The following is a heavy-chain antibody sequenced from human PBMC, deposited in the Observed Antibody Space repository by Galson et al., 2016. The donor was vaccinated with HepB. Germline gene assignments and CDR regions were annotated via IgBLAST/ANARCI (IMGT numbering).Heavy chain of an antibody. J-gene: IGHJ5*02. CDR2: LSGSGSRT. Sequence: SLRLSCAASGFTFSTYAMNWVRQAPGKGLEWVSSLSGSGSRTYYADSVKGRFTISRDNSNSTLHLQMHSLSAEDTAVYYRSRDRPFYFWSGYGYWLDPWGQGTLVTVSS. V-gene: IGHV3-23*01. CDR1: GFTFSTYA. CDR3: SRDRPFYFWSGYGYWLDP. D-gene: IGHD3-3*01.